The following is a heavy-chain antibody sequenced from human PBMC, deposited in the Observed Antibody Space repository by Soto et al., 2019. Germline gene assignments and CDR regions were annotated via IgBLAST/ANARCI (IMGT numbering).Heavy chain of an antibody. V-gene: IGHV4-34*01. J-gene: IGHJ4*02. Sequence: SETLSLTRAVYGQSFSGYYWSWIRQPPGKGLEWIGEINHSGSTNYNPSLKSRVTISVDTSKNQFSLKLSSVTAADTAVYYCARHVVGLRYFDWFQKQHFDYWGQGTLVTVSS. CDR3: ARHVVGLRYFDWFQKQHFDY. CDR1: GQSFSGYY. CDR2: INHSGST. D-gene: IGHD3-9*01.